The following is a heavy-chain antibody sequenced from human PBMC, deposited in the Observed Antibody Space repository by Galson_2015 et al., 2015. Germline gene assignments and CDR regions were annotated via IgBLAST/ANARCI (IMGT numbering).Heavy chain of an antibody. Sequence: PALVKPTQTLTLTCTFSGFSLSTSGVGVGWIRQPPGKALEWLALIYWNDDKRYSPSLKSRLTITKDTSKNQVVLTMTNMDPVDTATYYCARRHKDTGEFDYWGQGTLVTVSS. D-gene: IGHD2-15*01. CDR1: GFSLSTSGVG. V-gene: IGHV2-5*01. CDR2: IYWNDDK. J-gene: IGHJ4*02. CDR3: ARRHKDTGEFDY.